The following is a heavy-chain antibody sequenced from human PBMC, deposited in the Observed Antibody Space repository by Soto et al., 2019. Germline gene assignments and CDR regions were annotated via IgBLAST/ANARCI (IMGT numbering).Heavy chain of an antibody. CDR3: TTDTVYDYVWGSYRYIYDY. J-gene: IGHJ4*02. D-gene: IGHD3-16*02. CDR1: GFTFSNAW. V-gene: IGHV3-15*01. CDR2: IKSKTDGGTT. Sequence: GESLKISCAASGFTFSNAWMSWVRQAPGKGLEWVGRIKSKTDGGTTDYAAPVKGRFTISRDDSKNTLYLQMNSLKTEDTAVYYCTTDTVYDYVWGSYRYIYDYWGQGTLVTVSS.